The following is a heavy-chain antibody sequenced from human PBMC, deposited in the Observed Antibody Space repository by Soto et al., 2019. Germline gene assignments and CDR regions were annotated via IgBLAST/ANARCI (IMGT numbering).Heavy chain of an antibody. CDR3: ARVNSPKQGFDY. D-gene: IGHD6-13*01. CDR1: GGSISSGGYS. V-gene: IGHV4-30-2*01. CDR2: IYRSGST. J-gene: IGHJ4*02. Sequence: SETLSLTCAVSGGSISSGGYSWSWIRQPPGKGLEWIGYIYRSGSTYYNPSLKSRVTISVDRSKNQFSLKLSSVTAADTAVYYCARVNSPKQGFDYWGQGTLVTVSS.